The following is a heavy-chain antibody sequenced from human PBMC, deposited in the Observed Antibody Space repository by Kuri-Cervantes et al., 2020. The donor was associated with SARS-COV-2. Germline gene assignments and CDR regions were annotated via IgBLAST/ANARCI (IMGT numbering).Heavy chain of an antibody. D-gene: IGHD5-18*01. J-gene: IGHJ4*02. CDR2: ISSSSSYI. V-gene: IGHV3-21*01. Sequence: GGSLRLSCAASGFTFSSYSMNWVRQAPGKGLEWVSSISSSSSYIYYADSVKGRFTISRDNAKNSLYLQMNSLRAEDTAVYYCARPNKFPVDTAMGIYFDYWGQGTLVTVSS. CDR3: ARPNKFPVDTAMGIYFDY. CDR1: GFTFSSYS.